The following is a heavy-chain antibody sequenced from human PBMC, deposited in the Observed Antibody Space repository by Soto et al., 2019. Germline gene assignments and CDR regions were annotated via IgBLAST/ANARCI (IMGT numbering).Heavy chain of an antibody. CDR3: ASSSLYGMDV. J-gene: IGHJ6*02. CDR1: GGSISSYY. Sequence: PSETLSLTCSVSGGSISSYYWSWIRQPPGKGLEWIGYIFYSGRSGSTNYNPSLKSRVIISVDTSKNQFSLKVGSVTAADAAVYYCASSSLYGMDVWGQGTTVTVSS. CDR2: IFYSGRSGST. V-gene: IGHV4-59*08.